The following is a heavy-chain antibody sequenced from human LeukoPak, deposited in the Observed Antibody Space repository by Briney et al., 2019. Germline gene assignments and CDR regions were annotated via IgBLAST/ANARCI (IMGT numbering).Heavy chain of an antibody. CDR1: GYTFTSYY. Sequence: ASVKVSCKASGYTFTSYYMHWVRQAPGKGLEGMGGFDPEDGETIYAQKFQGRVTMTEDTSTDTAYMELSSLRSEDTAVYYCATVSGSYYWFDPWGQGTLVTVSS. V-gene: IGHV1-24*01. CDR3: ATVSGSYYWFDP. D-gene: IGHD1-26*01. CDR2: FDPEDGET. J-gene: IGHJ5*02.